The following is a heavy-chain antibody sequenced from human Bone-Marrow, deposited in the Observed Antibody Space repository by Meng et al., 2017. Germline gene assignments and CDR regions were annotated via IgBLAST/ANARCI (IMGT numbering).Heavy chain of an antibody. Sequence: ASVKVSCKASGYTFTGYYVHWVRQAPGQGLEWMGWINPNSGGTNYAQKFQGRVTMTRDTSISTAYMELSRLRSDDTAVYYCVRAPYNYYGSGTNTYYYGMDVWGQGTTVTVSS. J-gene: IGHJ6*02. CDR2: INPNSGGT. CDR3: VRAPYNYYGSGTNTYYYGMDV. D-gene: IGHD3-10*01. CDR1: GYTFTGYY. V-gene: IGHV1-2*02.